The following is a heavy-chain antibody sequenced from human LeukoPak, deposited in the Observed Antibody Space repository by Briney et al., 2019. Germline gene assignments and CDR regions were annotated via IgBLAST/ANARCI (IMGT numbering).Heavy chain of an antibody. D-gene: IGHD6-19*01. CDR2: FYYSGST. V-gene: IGHV4-59*01. Sequence: SETLSLTCTVSGGSISRYYWSWIRQPPGKGLECIGYFYYSGSTNYNPSLKSRVTISVDTSKNQFSLKLSSVTAADTAVYYCARGGIAVPGMRYYFDYWGQGTLVTVSS. J-gene: IGHJ4*02. CDR3: ARGGIAVPGMRYYFDY. CDR1: GGSISRYY.